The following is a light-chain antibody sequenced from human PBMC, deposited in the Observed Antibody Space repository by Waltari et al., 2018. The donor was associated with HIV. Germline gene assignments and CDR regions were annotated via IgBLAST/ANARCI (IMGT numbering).Light chain of an antibody. CDR3: QVWDSSSDHVV. V-gene: IGLV3-21*04. Sequence: SYVLTQPPSVSVAPGKTARITCGGNNIGSKSVHWYQQTPGQAPVMVIVYDTDRPSGIPWRFSGSTSGNTATLTISRVEAGDEADYSCQVWDSSSDHVVFGGGTTLTVL. CDR1: NIGSKS. CDR2: YDT. J-gene: IGLJ2*01.